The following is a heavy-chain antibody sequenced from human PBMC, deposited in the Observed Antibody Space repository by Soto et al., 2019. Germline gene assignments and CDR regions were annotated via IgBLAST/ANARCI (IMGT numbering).Heavy chain of an antibody. J-gene: IGHJ4*02. V-gene: IGHV4-39*02. CDR1: GGSISSSSYY. CDR3: AREGGRYCTGGSGQVEY. Sequence: QLQLQESGPGLVKPSETLSLTCTVSGGSISSSSYYWGWIRQPPGKGLEWIGSIYYSGNTYYTPSLKSRVTISVDTSKNQFSLKLSSVPAADTAVYYCAREGGRYCTGGSGQVEYWGQGTLVTVSS. CDR2: IYYSGNT. D-gene: IGHD2-15*01.